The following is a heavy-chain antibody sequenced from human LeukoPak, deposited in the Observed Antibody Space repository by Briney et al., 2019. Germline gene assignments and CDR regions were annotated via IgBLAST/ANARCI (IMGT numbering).Heavy chain of an antibody. Sequence: GGSLRLSCAASGFTSSSYSMNWVRQAPGKGLEWVSSISSSSSYIYYADSVKGRFTISRDNAKNSLYLQMNSLRAEDTAVYYCARDSGSSGYYPDAFDIWGQGTMVTVSS. CDR2: ISSSSSYI. CDR1: GFTSSSYS. D-gene: IGHD3-22*01. V-gene: IGHV3-21*01. J-gene: IGHJ3*02. CDR3: ARDSGSSGYYPDAFDI.